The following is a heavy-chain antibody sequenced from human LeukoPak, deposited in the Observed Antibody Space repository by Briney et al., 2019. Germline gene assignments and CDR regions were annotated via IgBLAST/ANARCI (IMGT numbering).Heavy chain of an antibody. J-gene: IGHJ4*02. CDR3: AKVHYYYDSSGYYWSYFDY. Sequence: GGSLRLSCAASGFTFSSYAMSWVRQAPGKGPEWVSAISGSGGSTYYADSVKGRFTISRDNSKNTLYLQMNSLRAEDTAVYYCAKVHYYYDSSGYYWSYFDYWGQGTLVTVSS. D-gene: IGHD3-22*01. V-gene: IGHV3-23*01. CDR1: GFTFSSYA. CDR2: ISGSGGST.